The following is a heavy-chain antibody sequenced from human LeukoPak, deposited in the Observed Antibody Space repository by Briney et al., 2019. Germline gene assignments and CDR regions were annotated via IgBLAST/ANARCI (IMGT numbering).Heavy chain of an antibody. CDR2: INHSGST. CDR3: ARRGPPPRYCSSTSCYRFSYYFDY. V-gene: IGHV4-34*01. CDR1: GGSFSGYY. J-gene: IGHJ4*02. D-gene: IGHD2-2*02. Sequence: PSETLSLTCAVYGGSFSGYYWSWIRQPPGKGLEWIGEINHSGSTNYNPSLKSRVTISVDTSKNQFSLKLSSVTAADTAVYYCARRGPPPRYCSSTSCYRFSYYFDYWGQGTLVTVSS.